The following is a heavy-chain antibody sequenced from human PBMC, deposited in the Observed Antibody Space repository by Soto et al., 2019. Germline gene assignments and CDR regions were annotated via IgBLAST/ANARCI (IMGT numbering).Heavy chain of an antibody. CDR1: GFTFSSYA. CDR2: ISGSGGST. CDR3: AKDGKYYDFWSGIPHLDY. V-gene: IGHV3-23*01. J-gene: IGHJ4*02. Sequence: PGGSLRLSCAASGFTFSSYAMSWVRQAPGKGLEWVSAISGSGGSTYYADSVKGRFTISRDNSKNTLYLQMNSLRAEDTAVYYCAKDGKYYDFWSGIPHLDYLGQGTLVTVS. D-gene: IGHD3-3*01.